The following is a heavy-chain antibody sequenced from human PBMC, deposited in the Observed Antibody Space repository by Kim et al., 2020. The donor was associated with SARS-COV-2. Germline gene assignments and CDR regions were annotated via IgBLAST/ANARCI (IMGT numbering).Heavy chain of an antibody. CDR1: GGSISSSSYY. V-gene: IGHV4-39*01. Sequence: SETLSLTCTVSGGSISSSSYYWGWIPQPPGKGLEWIGSIYYSGSTYYNPSLKSRVTISVDTSKNQFSLKLSSVTAADTAVYYCARHVRDRDYVLLHFDYWGQGTLVTVSS. CDR2: IYYSGST. CDR3: ARHVRDRDYVLLHFDY. J-gene: IGHJ4*02. D-gene: IGHD3-16*01.